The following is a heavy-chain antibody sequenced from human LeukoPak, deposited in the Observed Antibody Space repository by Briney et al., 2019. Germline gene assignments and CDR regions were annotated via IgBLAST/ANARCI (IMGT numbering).Heavy chain of an antibody. J-gene: IGHJ5*02. CDR3: AREALWFGELNWFDP. V-gene: IGHV4-59*01. CDR1: GGSISSYY. Sequence: SETLSLTCTVSGGSISSYYWSWIRQPPGKGLEWIGYTSYTRSTNYNPSLKSRVTISVDTSKNQFSLKLSSVTAADTAVYYCAREALWFGELNWFDPWGQGTLVTVSS. D-gene: IGHD3-10*01. CDR2: TSYTRST.